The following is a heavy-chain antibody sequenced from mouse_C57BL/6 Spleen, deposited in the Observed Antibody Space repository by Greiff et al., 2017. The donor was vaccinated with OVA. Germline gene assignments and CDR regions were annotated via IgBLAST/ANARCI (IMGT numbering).Heavy chain of an antibody. CDR2: IHPNSGST. D-gene: IGHD2-1*01. CDR3: ARTGSYGNYVDWFAD. Sequence: QVQLQQPGAELVKPGASVKLSCKASGYTFTSYWMHWVKQRPGQGLEWIGMIHPNSGSTNYNEKFKSKATLTVDKSSSTAYMQLSRLTSEDSAVYYWARTGSYGNYVDWFADWGQGTLVTVSA. J-gene: IGHJ3*01. V-gene: IGHV1-64*01. CDR1: GYTFTSYW.